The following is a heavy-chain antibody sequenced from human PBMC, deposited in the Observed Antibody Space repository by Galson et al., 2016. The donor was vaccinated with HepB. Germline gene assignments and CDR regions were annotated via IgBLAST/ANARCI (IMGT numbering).Heavy chain of an antibody. D-gene: IGHD6-19*01. CDR2: VSGDGNKQ. Sequence: SLRLSCAASGFTFTWYALHWVRQAPGKGPEWVAVVSGDGNKQHYADSVRGRFTISRDNSKNTLFLQMNSVRPEDTAVYYCARDFRSAVAGHLEYWGPGTLVAVSS. V-gene: IGHV3-30-3*01. J-gene: IGHJ4*02. CDR1: GFTFTWYA. CDR3: ARDFRSAVAGHLEY.